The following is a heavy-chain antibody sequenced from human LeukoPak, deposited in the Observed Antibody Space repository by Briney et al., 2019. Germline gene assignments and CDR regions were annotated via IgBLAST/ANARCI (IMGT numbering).Heavy chain of an antibody. V-gene: IGHV3-48*03. Sequence: GGSLRLSCAASGFTFSSYEMNWVRQVPGKGLEWVSYISSSGSTIYYADSVKGRFTISRDNAKNSLYLQMNSLRAEDTAVYYCARDHSIVGATSRYLNYWGQGTLVTVSS. J-gene: IGHJ4*02. CDR1: GFTFSSYE. D-gene: IGHD1-26*01. CDR3: ARDHSIVGATSRYLNY. CDR2: ISSSGSTI.